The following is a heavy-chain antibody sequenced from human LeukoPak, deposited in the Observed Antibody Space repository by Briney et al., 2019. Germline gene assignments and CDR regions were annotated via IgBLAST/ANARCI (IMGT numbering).Heavy chain of an antibody. CDR3: ATDGMVRGPDAWFDS. CDR2: IYYGGST. D-gene: IGHD3-10*01. Sequence: PSETLSLTCTVSGGSISSSSYYWGWIRQPPGKGLEWIGSIYYGGSTYYNPSLKSRVTISVDTSKNQFSLKLSSVTAADTAVYYCATDGMVRGPDAWFDSWGQGTLVTVSS. CDR1: GGSISSSSYY. V-gene: IGHV4-39*02. J-gene: IGHJ5*01.